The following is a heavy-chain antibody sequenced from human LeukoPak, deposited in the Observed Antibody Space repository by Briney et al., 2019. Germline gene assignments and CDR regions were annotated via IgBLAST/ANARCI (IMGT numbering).Heavy chain of an antibody. D-gene: IGHD3-22*01. V-gene: IGHV1-46*01. Sequence: ASVKVSCKASGYTSTSYYMHWVRQAPGQGLEWMGIINPSGGSTSYAQKFQGRVTMTRDTSTSTVYMELSSLRSEDTAVYYCARDQTPTYYYDSRSLDYWGQGTLVTVSS. J-gene: IGHJ4*02. CDR3: ARDQTPTYYYDSRSLDY. CDR2: INPSGGST. CDR1: GYTSTSYY.